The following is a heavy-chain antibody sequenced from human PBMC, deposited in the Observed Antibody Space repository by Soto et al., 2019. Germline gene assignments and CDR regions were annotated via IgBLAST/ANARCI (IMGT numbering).Heavy chain of an antibody. Sequence: QVQLVESGGGVVQPGRSLRLSCAASGFTFSSYAMHWVRQAPGKWLEWVAVISYDGSNKYYADSEKGRFTISRDNSKTTLYLQMNSLRAEDTAVYYCARGLVPAAMRYYGMDVWGQGTTVTVSS. J-gene: IGHJ6*02. V-gene: IGHV3-30-3*01. CDR3: ARGLVPAAMRYYGMDV. CDR2: ISYDGSNK. D-gene: IGHD2-2*01. CDR1: GFTFSSYA.